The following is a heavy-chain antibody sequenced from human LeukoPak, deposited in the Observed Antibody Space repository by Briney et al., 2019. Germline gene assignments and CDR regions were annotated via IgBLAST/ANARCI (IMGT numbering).Heavy chain of an antibody. J-gene: IGHJ4*02. CDR1: GFTFSSYW. D-gene: IGHD6-13*01. Sequence: GGSLRLSCAASGFTFSSYWMHWVRQAPGKGLVWVSRITPDGRSTSHADSVKGRFTISRDNARNTLYLQMNSLRAEDTAVYYCAREEMSAAAGTDYFDWWGQGTLVTVSS. CDR2: ITPDGRST. CDR3: AREEMSAAAGTDYFDW. V-gene: IGHV3-74*01.